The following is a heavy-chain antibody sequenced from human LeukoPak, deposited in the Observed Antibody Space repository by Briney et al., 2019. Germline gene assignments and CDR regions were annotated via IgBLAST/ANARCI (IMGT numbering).Heavy chain of an antibody. V-gene: IGHV3-21*01. Sequence: GGSLRLSCAASGFTFSTYTMNWVRQAPGKGLEWVSSITGSGSYIYYADSMKGRFTISRDNAQNSLYLQMNSLRADDTAVYYCAKGSDFDYWGQGNLVTVSS. CDR3: AKGSDFDY. J-gene: IGHJ4*02. D-gene: IGHD1-26*01. CDR1: GFTFSTYT. CDR2: ITGSGSYI.